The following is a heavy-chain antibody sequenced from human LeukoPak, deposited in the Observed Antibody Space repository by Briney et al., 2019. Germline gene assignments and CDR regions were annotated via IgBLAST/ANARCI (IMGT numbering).Heavy chain of an antibody. Sequence: GGSLRLSCAASAFTFSSYTMNWVRQAPGKGLEWVSAISSSSSYIYYADSVKGRFTISRDNAKNSLYLQMNSLRGEDTAVYYCARHGKIVVVPATTDAFDIWGQGTMVTVSS. J-gene: IGHJ3*02. CDR1: AFTFSSYT. CDR2: ISSSSSYI. V-gene: IGHV3-21*01. D-gene: IGHD2-2*01. CDR3: ARHGKIVVVPATTDAFDI.